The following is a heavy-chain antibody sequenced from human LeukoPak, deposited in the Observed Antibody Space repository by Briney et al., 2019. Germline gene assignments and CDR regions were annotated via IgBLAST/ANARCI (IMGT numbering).Heavy chain of an antibody. CDR3: AKDGAQYSSGPECDP. CDR1: GLHFSGTA. CDR2: ISHDGMNA. D-gene: IGHD6-19*01. Sequence: GGSLRLSCAASGLHFSGTAMSWVRQAPGKGLEWVSAISHDGMNAYYADSVKGRFTISRDNSKKTVSLEMSSLTAADTGVYYCAKDGAQYSSGPECDPRGQGALVTVPP. J-gene: IGHJ5*02. V-gene: IGHV3-23*01.